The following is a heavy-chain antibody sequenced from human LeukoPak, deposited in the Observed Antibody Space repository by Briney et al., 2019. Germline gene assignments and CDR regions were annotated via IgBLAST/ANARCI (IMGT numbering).Heavy chain of an antibody. CDR2: INQDGSEK. V-gene: IGHV3-7*05. Sequence: GGSLRLSCAASGFPFSIYYMSWVRQAPGKGLEWVANINQDGSEKYCVDSVKGRFTISRDNAKNSLYLQMNSLRAEDTAVYYCARVPIDYGGNSGVDYWGQGTLVTVSS. CDR1: GFPFSIYY. J-gene: IGHJ4*02. D-gene: IGHD4-23*01. CDR3: ARVPIDYGGNSGVDY.